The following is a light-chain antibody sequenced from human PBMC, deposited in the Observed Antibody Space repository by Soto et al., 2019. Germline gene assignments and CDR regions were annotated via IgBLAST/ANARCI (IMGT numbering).Light chain of an antibody. V-gene: IGKV3-15*01. CDR2: GAS. Sequence: EIVMTQSPATLSVSPGERATLSCRVSQSVSSNLAWYQQKPGQAPRLLIYGASNRATGIPARFSGSGSGTEFTLTISSLQSEDFAVYYCQQYNNWPPLTFGGGTKVEIK. CDR3: QQYNNWPPLT. J-gene: IGKJ4*01. CDR1: QSVSSN.